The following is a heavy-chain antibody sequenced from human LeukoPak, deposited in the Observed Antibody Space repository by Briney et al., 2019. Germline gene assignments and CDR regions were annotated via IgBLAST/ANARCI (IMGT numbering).Heavy chain of an antibody. D-gene: IGHD2-2*01. CDR2: INHSGST. J-gene: IGHJ3*02. CDR1: GGSFSGYY. CDR3: ARGSLRSSTALGI. V-gene: IGHV4-34*01. Sequence: SETLSLTCAVYGGSFSGYYWSWIRQPPGKGLEWIGEINHSGSTNYNPSLKSRVTISVDASKNQFPLKLSSVTAADTAVYYCARGSLRSSTALGIWGQGTMVTVSS.